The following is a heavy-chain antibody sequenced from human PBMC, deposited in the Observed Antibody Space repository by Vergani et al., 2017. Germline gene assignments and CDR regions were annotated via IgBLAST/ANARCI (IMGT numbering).Heavy chain of an antibody. Sequence: QLQLQESGPGLVKPSETLSLTCTVFGGPISSSSSYLGSIRQAPGKGLGWIGRLYFIWRTYYNPSLKSRVTISIDTSKNQFSLKLSSVTAADTAVYYCARDSTHLYSSGLFDYWGQGTLVTVSS. CDR3: ARDSTHLYSSGLFDY. CDR1: GGPISSSSSY. CDR2: LYFIWRT. V-gene: IGHV4-39*07. D-gene: IGHD6-19*01. J-gene: IGHJ4*02.